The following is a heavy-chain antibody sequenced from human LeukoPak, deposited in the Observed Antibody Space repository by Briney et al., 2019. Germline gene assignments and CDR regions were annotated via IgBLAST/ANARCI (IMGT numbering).Heavy chain of an antibody. D-gene: IGHD6-19*01. Sequence: SETLSLTCTVSGGSISSYYWSWIRQPPGKGLEWIGYIYYSGSTNYNPSLKSRVTISVETSKNHFSLKLSSVTAADTAVYYCARGYSSGWYYYYYMDVWGKGTTVTVSS. V-gene: IGHV4-59*01. CDR3: ARGYSSGWYYYYYMDV. CDR1: GGSISSYY. CDR2: IYYSGST. J-gene: IGHJ6*03.